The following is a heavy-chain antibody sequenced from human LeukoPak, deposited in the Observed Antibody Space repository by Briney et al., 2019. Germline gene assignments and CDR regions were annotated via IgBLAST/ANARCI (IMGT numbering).Heavy chain of an antibody. Sequence: SVKVSCKASGGTFSSYAISWVRQAPGQGLEWLGGITPIFGTTKYAQRVQGRVTMSTDESRTTAYMELRSLISEDSAVYYCARQGGTTIFGVAHPGGAFDIWGQGTMVTVST. CDR2: ITPIFGTT. V-gene: IGHV1-69*05. D-gene: IGHD3-3*01. CDR1: GGTFSSYA. CDR3: ARQGGTTIFGVAHPGGAFDI. J-gene: IGHJ3*02.